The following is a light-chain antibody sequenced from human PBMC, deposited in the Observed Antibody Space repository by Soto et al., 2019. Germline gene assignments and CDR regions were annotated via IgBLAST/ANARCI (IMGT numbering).Light chain of an antibody. Sequence: QAVVTQEPSLTVSPGGTVTLTCGSSTGPVTSTHYAYWFQQKPGQAPTLLIYDTTNKHSWTPARFSGSLLGGKAALTLSGAQPEDEADYYCLLSYTGAYRGTSVVFGGGTKVTVL. CDR1: TGPVTSTHY. CDR2: DTT. J-gene: IGLJ2*01. CDR3: LLSYTGAYRGTSVV. V-gene: IGLV7-46*01.